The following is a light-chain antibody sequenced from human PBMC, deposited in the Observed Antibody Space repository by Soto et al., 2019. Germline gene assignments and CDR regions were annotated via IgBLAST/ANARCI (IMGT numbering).Light chain of an antibody. CDR1: QGISSY. V-gene: IGKV1-8*01. CDR3: QQYYSYPRT. Sequence: AIRMTQSPSSFSSSTGDRVTITCRASQGISSYLAWYQQKPGNAPKLLLYAASTLQSAVPSRFSGSGSGTDFTITIICLLSEDVATYYCQQYYSYPRTFGQGTKVEIK. J-gene: IGKJ1*01. CDR2: AAS.